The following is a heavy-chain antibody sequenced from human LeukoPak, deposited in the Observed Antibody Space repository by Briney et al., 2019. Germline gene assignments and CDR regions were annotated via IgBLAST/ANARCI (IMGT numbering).Heavy chain of an antibody. V-gene: IGHV3-23*01. CDR3: TKDLSALQWAGDETTVTEGY. CDR2: ITNGGTT. Sequence: SGGSLRLSCTASGFTFSSYAMNWVPQAPGKGVDWVSVITNGGTTYYADSVKGRFTISRDNSKSTLFLQMNSLRAEDTAIYFCTKDLSALQWAGDETTVTEGYWGQGPLVTVSS. D-gene: IGHD4-17*01. CDR1: GFTFSSYA. J-gene: IGHJ4*02.